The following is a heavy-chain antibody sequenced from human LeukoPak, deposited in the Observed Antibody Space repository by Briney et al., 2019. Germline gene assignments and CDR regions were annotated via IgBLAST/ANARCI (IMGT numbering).Heavy chain of an antibody. CDR1: GFTFSNYA. CDR2: ISGSGGSK. J-gene: IGHJ4*02. Sequence: PGGSLRLSCAASGFTFSNYAMSWVRQAPGKGLEWVSAISGSGGSKYYADSVKGRFTISRDNSKNTFYLQMNGLRAEDTAVYYCARSIVVVPAAPFDYWGQGTLVTVSS. D-gene: IGHD2-2*01. V-gene: IGHV3-23*01. CDR3: ARSIVVVPAAPFDY.